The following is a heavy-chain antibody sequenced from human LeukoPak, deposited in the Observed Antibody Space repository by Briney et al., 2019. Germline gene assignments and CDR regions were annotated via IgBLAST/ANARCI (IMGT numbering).Heavy chain of an antibody. J-gene: IGHJ4*02. V-gene: IGHV4-38-2*01. D-gene: IGHD3-10*01. CDR1: GYSISSGYY. Sequence: SEALSLTCAVSGYSISSGYYWGWIRQPPGKGLEWIGSIHHSGNTHNNSSLKSRVTMSVDTSKNQFSLRLSSVTATDTAVYYCVRYGSGFDHSWDQGTLVTVSS. CDR2: IHHSGNT. CDR3: VRYGSGFDHS.